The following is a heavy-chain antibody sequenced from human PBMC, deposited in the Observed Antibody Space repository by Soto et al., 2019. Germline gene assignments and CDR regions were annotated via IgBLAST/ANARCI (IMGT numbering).Heavy chain of an antibody. Sequence: SVEVTCKASGGTFSSYASSWVRQAPGQGLEWMGGIIPIFGTANYAQKLQGRVTMTTDTSTSTAYMELRSLRSDDTAVYYCARDQWFGECDYWGQGTLVTVSS. V-gene: IGHV1-69*05. CDR1: GGTFSSYA. J-gene: IGHJ4*02. D-gene: IGHD3-10*01. CDR2: IIPIFGTA. CDR3: ARDQWFGECDY.